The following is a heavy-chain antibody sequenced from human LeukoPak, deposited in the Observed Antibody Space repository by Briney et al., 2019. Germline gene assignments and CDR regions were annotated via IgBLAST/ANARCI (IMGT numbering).Heavy chain of an antibody. CDR3: AKDISGGGTGAFDY. V-gene: IGHV3-43*02. Sequence: PGGSLRLSCAASGFTFEDYTMHWVRQAPGKGMEWVSLISGDGGTTDYADSVKGRFTIARDSSNNSLYLQMHSLRSEDTALYYCAKDISGGGTGAFDYWGQGTLVTVSS. CDR1: GFTFEDYT. J-gene: IGHJ4*02. D-gene: IGHD1-26*01. CDR2: ISGDGGTT.